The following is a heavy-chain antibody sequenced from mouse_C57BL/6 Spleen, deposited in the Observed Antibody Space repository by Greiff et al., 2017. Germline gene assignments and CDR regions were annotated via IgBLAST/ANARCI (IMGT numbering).Heavy chain of an antibody. CDR2: IYPRDGST. Sequence: VQVVESDAELVKPGASVKISCTVSGFTFTDHTIHWMKQRPEQGLEWIGYIYPRDGSTKYNEKFKGKATLTADKSSSTAYMQLNSLTSEDSAVYFCARDDYSYFGCWGQGTTLTVSS. CDR3: ARDDYSYFGC. D-gene: IGHD2-4*01. J-gene: IGHJ2*01. V-gene: IGHV1-78*01. CDR1: GFTFTDHT.